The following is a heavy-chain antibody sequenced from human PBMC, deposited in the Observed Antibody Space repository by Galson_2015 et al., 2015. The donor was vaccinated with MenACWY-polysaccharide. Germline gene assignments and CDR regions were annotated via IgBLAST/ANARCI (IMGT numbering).Heavy chain of an antibody. CDR3: AKMGGNRGAY. Sequence: ETLSLTCTVSSDSVSSGNFFWRWLRQPPGKGLEWIAYIHSSGSTGYNPSLKSRATISVDTSNNQFSLKLSSVTAADTAIYYCAKMGGNRGAYWGQGTLVSVSS. D-gene: IGHD4-23*01. J-gene: IGHJ4*02. CDR2: IHSSGST. CDR1: SDSVSSGNFF. V-gene: IGHV4-61*01.